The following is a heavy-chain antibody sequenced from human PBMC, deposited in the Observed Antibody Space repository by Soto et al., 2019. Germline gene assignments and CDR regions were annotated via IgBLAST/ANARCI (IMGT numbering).Heavy chain of an antibody. J-gene: IGHJ4*02. Sequence: PGESLKISCKGSGYSFTSYWIGWVRQMPGKGLEWMGIIYPGDSDTRYSPSFQGQVTISADKSISTAADTAVYYCARRIVATETFDYWGQGTLVTVSS. CDR3: FDY. V-gene: IGHV5-51*01. CDR1: GYSFTSYW. CDR2: IYPGDSDT. D-gene: IGHD5-12*01.